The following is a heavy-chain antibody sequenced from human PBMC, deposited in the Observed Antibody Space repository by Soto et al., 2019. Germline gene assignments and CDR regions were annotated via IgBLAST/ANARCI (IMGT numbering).Heavy chain of an antibody. J-gene: IGHJ4*02. CDR1: GGSISSASYY. CDR2: IFYDGRT. Sequence: SETLSLNCTVSGGSISSASYYWGWIRQPPGNGLEWIASIFYDGRTYYTPSLKSRVTLSLDTSKNQFSLKLSSVSAVDTAVYFCARTDSSASFWDYWGQGAPVTVSS. CDR3: ARTDSSASFWDY. V-gene: IGHV4-39*07. D-gene: IGHD6-13*01.